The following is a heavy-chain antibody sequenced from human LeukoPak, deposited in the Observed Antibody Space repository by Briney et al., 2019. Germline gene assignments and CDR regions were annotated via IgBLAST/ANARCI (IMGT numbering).Heavy chain of an antibody. J-gene: IGHJ5*02. CDR3: ARVRRGINWFDP. CDR2: INHSGST. V-gene: IGHV4-34*01. D-gene: IGHD1-14*01. CDR1: GGSFSGYC. Sequence: SETLSLTGAVYGGSFSGYCWSWIRQPPGKGLEWIGEINHSGSTNYNPSLKSRVTISVDTSKNQFSLKLSSVTAADTAVYYCARVRRGINWFDPWGQGTLVTVSS.